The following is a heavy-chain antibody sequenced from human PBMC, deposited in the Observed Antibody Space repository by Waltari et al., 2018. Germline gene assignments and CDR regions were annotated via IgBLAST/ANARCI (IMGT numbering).Heavy chain of an antibody. CDR1: GYRFTSHG. V-gene: IGHV1-18*01. CDR3: ARHGIWGVDY. Sequence: QVQLVQSGAEVKKPGASVKVSCKASGYRFTSHGISWVRQAPGQGLEWMGWISCYNGDTIYAENFQGRVTIAVDTSKNQFSLKLSSVTAADTAVYYCARHGIWGVDYWGQGTLVTVSS. D-gene: IGHD2-15*01. CDR2: ISCYNGDT. J-gene: IGHJ4*02.